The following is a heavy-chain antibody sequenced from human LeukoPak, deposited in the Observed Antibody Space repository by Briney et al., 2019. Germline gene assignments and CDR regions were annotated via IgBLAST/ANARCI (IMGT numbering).Heavy chain of an antibody. Sequence: GGSLRLSCAGSEFTFRSYSMHWVRQAPGKGLEWVSSISGSSEDMYYADSVKGRFTISRDNSKNSLYLQMKRLRAEDTALYYCARRGYHDYSGFDYWGQGTLVTVSS. V-gene: IGHV3-21*01. J-gene: IGHJ4*02. D-gene: IGHD1-26*01. CDR2: ISGSSEDM. CDR3: ARRGYHDYSGFDY. CDR1: EFTFRSYS.